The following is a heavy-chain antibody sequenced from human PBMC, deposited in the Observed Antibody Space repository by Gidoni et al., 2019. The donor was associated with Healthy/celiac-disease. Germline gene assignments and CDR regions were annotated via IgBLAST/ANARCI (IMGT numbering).Heavy chain of an antibody. D-gene: IGHD2-15*01. V-gene: IGHV1-69*01. CDR1: GGTFSSYA. Sequence: QVQLVQSGAEVKKPGSSVKVSCKASGGTFSSYAISWVRQAPGQGLEWMGGIIPIDGTANYAKKFQGRVTITADESTSTAYMELSSLRSEDTAVYYCARDRYCSGGSCYFNWFDPWGQGTLVTVSS. CDR2: IIPIDGTA. CDR3: ARDRYCSGGSCYFNWFDP. J-gene: IGHJ5*02.